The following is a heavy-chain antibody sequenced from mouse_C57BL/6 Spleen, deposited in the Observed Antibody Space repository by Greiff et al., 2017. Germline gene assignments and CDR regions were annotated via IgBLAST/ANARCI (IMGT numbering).Heavy chain of an antibody. CDR1: GYTFTSYW. CDR2: IYPGSGST. CDR3: ARSYYGSSDWFAY. J-gene: IGHJ3*01. D-gene: IGHD1-1*01. V-gene: IGHV1-55*01. Sequence: QVQLQQPGAELVKPGASVKMSCKASGYTFTSYWITWVKQRPGQGLEWIGDIYPGSGSTNYNEKFKSKATLTVDTSSSTAYMQLSSLTSEDSAVYYCARSYYGSSDWFAYWGQGTLVTVSA.